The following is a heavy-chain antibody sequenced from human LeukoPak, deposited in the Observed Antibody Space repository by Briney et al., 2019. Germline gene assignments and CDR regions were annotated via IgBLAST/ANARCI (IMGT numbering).Heavy chain of an antibody. CDR1: GYTFTGYY. CDR2: INPNSGGT. Sequence: ASAKVSRKASGYTFTGYYMHWVRQAPGQGLEWMGWINPNSGGTNYAQKFQGRVTMTRDTSISTAYMELSRLRSDDTAVYYCARVTAARAPFDYWGQGTLVTVSS. J-gene: IGHJ4*02. D-gene: IGHD6-6*01. V-gene: IGHV1-2*02. CDR3: ARVTAARAPFDY.